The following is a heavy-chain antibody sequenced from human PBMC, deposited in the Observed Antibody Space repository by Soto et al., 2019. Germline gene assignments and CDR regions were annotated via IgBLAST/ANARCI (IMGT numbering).Heavy chain of an antibody. CDR2: VWCGGSDT. CDR3: ARDPGCSGGSCYLDY. V-gene: IGHV3-33*08. D-gene: IGHD2-15*01. Sequence: GGSLRLSCAASGFTFSSHAMGWLRQAPGTGPEWVAVVWCGGSDTYYADSVKGRFTISRDNSKNTLYLQMNSLRAEDTAVYYCARDPGCSGGSCYLDYWGQGTLVTVSS. J-gene: IGHJ4*02. CDR1: GFTFSSHA.